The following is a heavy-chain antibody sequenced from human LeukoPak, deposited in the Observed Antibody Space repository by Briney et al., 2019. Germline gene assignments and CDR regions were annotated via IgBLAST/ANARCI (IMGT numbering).Heavy chain of an antibody. J-gene: IGHJ5*02. Sequence: GGSLRLSCAASGFTFSSYAMSWVRQAPGKGLEWVSAISGSGGSTYYADSVKGRFTISRDNSKNKVFLQMDRLRAEDTALYYCAKGANSFDPWGPGSLVTASS. CDR3: AKGANSFDP. CDR1: GFTFSSYA. CDR2: ISGSGGST. V-gene: IGHV3-23*01.